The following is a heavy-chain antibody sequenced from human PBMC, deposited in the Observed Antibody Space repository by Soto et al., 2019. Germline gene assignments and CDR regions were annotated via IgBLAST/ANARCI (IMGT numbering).Heavy chain of an antibody. Sequence: SETLSLTCTVSCGSINSYYWSWIRQPPGKGLEWIGYVYYTGSTNYNPSLKSRVTISVDTSKNQFSLRLSSVTAADTAVYYCARYYCTSTTCFYFDYWGQGTLVTVSS. CDR2: VYYTGST. CDR3: ARYYCTSTTCFYFDY. CDR1: CGSINSYY. V-gene: IGHV4-59*01. J-gene: IGHJ4*02. D-gene: IGHD2-2*01.